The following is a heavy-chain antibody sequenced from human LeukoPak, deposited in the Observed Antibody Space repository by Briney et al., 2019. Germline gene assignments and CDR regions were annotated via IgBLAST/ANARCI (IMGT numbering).Heavy chain of an antibody. J-gene: IGHJ4*02. CDR3: GKTTVGYSSGQKPAWPVDY. V-gene: IGHV3-23*01. D-gene: IGHD5-18*01. CDR1: GFTFGGHA. CDR2: IFGSGGSP. Sequence: GGSLRLSCEASGFTFGGHAMYWVRQAPGKGLEWVAGIFGSGGSPHYADPVKGRFTISRDNSRNTVYLQINSLRAEDTAVYYCGKTTVGYSSGQKPAWPVDYWGQGTLVTVSS.